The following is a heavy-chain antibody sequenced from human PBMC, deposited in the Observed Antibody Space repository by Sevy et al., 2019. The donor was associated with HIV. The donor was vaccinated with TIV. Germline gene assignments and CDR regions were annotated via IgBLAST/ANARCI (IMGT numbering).Heavy chain of an antibody. J-gene: IGHJ5*02. CDR2: IYTSGST. D-gene: IGHD3-3*01. CDR1: GGSISSYY. Sequence: SETLSLTCTVSGGSISSYYWSWIRQPAGKGLEWIGRIYTSGSTNYNPSLKSRVTMSVDTSKNQFSLKLSSVTAADTAMYYCARDSGDYDFWSGYLNWFDPWGQGTLVTVSS. V-gene: IGHV4-4*07. CDR3: ARDSGDYDFWSGYLNWFDP.